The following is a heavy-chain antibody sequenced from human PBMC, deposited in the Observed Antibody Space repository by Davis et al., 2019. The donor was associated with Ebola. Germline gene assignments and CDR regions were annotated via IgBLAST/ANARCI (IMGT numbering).Heavy chain of an antibody. J-gene: IGHJ6*02. Sequence: GESLKISCAASGFTVSSNYMSWVRQAPGKGLEWVSVIYSGGSTYYADSVKGRFTISRDNSKNTLYLQMNSLRAEDTAVYYCARDQQEWFGELLHYYYGMDVWGQGTTVTVSS. CDR2: IYSGGST. CDR3: ARDQQEWFGELLHYYYGMDV. CDR1: GFTVSSNY. V-gene: IGHV3-66*01. D-gene: IGHD3-10*01.